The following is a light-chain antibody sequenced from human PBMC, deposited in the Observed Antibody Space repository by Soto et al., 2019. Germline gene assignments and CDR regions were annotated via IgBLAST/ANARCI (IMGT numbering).Light chain of an antibody. Sequence: DIQMTQSPSTLSASVGDRVTITCRASQSISSWLAWYQQKPGKAPKLLIYKASSLESGVPSRFSGSGSGTEITLTISSLQPDDFATYYCQQYNSYSWTFGQGNKVEIK. CDR3: QQYNSYSWT. CDR2: KAS. V-gene: IGKV1-5*03. CDR1: QSISSW. J-gene: IGKJ1*01.